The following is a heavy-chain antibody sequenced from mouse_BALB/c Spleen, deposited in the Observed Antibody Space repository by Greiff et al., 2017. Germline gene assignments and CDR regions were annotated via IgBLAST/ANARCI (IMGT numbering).Heavy chain of an antibody. CDR1: GYTFTSYW. CDR3: GRQYYGSTAY. D-gene: IGHD1-1*01. J-gene: IGHJ3*01. Sequence: QVQLQQSGAELARPGASVKLSCKASGYTFTSYWMQWVKQRPGQGLEWIGAIYPGDGDTRYTQKFKGKATLTADKSSSTAYMQLSSLASEDSAVYYCGRQYYGSTAYWGQGTLVTVSA. CDR2: IYPGDGDT. V-gene: IGHV1-87*01.